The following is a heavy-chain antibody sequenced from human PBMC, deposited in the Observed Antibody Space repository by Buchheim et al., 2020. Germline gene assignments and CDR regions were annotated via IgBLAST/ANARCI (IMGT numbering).Heavy chain of an antibody. Sequence: EVQLVESGGGLVQPGGSLRLSCAASGFTFSSYWKSWVRQAPGKGLEWVANIKQDGSEKYYVDSVKGRFTISSDNSKNSLYLQMNSLRAEDTAVYYCARKKWLRSIYYYYGMDVWGQGTT. CDR2: IKQDGSEK. CDR3: ARKKWLRSIYYYYGMDV. J-gene: IGHJ6*02. D-gene: IGHD5-12*01. CDR1: GFTFSSYW. V-gene: IGHV3-7*01.